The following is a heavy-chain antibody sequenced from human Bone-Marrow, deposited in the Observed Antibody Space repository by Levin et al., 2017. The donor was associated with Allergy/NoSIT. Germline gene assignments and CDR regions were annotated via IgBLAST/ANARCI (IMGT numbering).Heavy chain of an antibody. J-gene: IGHJ5*02. Sequence: GGSLRLSCAASGFNFGTHWMSWVRQPPGKGLEWVANIRQDGGDEYYVDSLKGRFTISTDSAKNSVYLQMNGLRAEDTAVYYCVRGGSSSDWFDPWGQGTLVTVSS. D-gene: IGHD3-10*01. CDR1: GFNFGTHW. CDR2: IRQDGGDE. V-gene: IGHV3-7*01. CDR3: VRGGSSSDWFDP.